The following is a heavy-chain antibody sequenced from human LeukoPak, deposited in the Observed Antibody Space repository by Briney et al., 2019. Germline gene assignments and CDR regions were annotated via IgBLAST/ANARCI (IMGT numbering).Heavy chain of an antibody. Sequence: PSETLSLTCTVSRGSITTYYWSWIRQPPGKGLEWIGYIYYSGSTNYNPSLKSRVTISVDTSKNQFSLKLSSVTAADTAVYYCARAYSGSYPFDYWGQGTLVTVPS. V-gene: IGHV4-59*01. CDR1: RGSITTYY. J-gene: IGHJ4*02. D-gene: IGHD1-26*01. CDR3: ARAYSGSYPFDY. CDR2: IYYSGST.